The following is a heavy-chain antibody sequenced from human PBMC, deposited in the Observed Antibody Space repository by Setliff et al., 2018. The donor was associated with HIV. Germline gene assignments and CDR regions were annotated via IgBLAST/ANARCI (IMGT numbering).Heavy chain of an antibody. V-gene: IGHV4-59*08. J-gene: IGHJ3*02. D-gene: IGHD3-22*01. Sequence: ETLSLTCPVSGGSISSYYWSWIRQPPGKGLEWIGYIYYSGSTNYNPSLKSRVTISVDTSKNQFSLRVNSVTAADTAVYYCARSLVPSGYYYGRHAFDIWGQGTMVTVSS. CDR1: GGSISSYY. CDR3: ARSLVPSGYYYGRHAFDI. CDR2: IYYSGST.